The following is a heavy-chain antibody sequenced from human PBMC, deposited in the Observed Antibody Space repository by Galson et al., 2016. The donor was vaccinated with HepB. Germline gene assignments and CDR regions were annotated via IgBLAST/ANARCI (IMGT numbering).Heavy chain of an antibody. CDR3: ARHGGNGDITNSVVI. J-gene: IGHJ3*02. CDR1: GYRFIGHW. D-gene: IGHD4-17*01. CDR2: IYPVDSDA. V-gene: IGHV5-51*01. Sequence: QSGAEVTKPGESLKISCQGSGYRFIGHWIGWVRQMPGKGLEWMGIIYPVDSDARYSPSFQGQVTFSADKSNNIAYLQWNNVKASDSATYYCARHGGNGDITNSVVIWGQGTVVTVSS.